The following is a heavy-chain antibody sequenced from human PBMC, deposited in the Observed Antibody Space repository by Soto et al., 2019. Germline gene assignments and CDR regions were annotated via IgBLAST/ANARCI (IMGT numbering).Heavy chain of an antibody. D-gene: IGHD3-22*01. CDR3: ARSYDSSGYPLLAVGYFDY. J-gene: IGHJ4*02. CDR1: GGSFSGYY. Sequence: SETLSLTCAVYGGSFSGYYWSWIRQPPGKGLEWIGEINHSGSTNYNPSLKSRVTISVDTSKNQFSLKLSSVTAADTAVYYCARSYDSSGYPLLAVGYFDYWGQGTLVTASS. V-gene: IGHV4-34*01. CDR2: INHSGST.